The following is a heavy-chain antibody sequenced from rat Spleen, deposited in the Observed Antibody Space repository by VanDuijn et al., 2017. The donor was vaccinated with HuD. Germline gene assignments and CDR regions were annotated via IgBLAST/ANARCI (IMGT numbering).Heavy chain of an antibody. CDR3: GRDEYRNNWGFAY. D-gene: IGHD1-5*01. Sequence: QVQLKESGPGLVQPSQTLSLTCTVSGFSLISNGVSWVRQPPGKGLEWIAAISSGGSTYYNSALKSRLSISRDTSKNQVFLKMNSLQTEDTAIYFCGRDEYRNNWGFAYWGQGVMVTVSS. CDR1: GFSLISNG. CDR2: ISSGGST. V-gene: IGHV2S12*01. J-gene: IGHJ2*01.